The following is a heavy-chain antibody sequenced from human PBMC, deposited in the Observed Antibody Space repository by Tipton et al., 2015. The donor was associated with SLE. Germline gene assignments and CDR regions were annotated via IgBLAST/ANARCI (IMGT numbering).Heavy chain of an antibody. CDR1: GGSISSSSYY. CDR3: ASELLRDYLSAWGPDY. Sequence: TLSLTCTVSGGSISSSSYYWGWIRQPPGKGLEWIGSIYYSGGTYYNASLKSRVTLSVDKSKNQFSLNLRSVTVADTAVYYCASELLRDYLSAWGPDYWGQGTLVTVSS. V-gene: IGHV4-39*07. D-gene: IGHD6-19*01. CDR2: IYYSGGT. J-gene: IGHJ4*02.